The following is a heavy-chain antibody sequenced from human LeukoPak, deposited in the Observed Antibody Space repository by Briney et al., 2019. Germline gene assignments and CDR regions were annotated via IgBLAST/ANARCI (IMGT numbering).Heavy chain of an antibody. V-gene: IGHV3-23*01. Sequence: GGSLRLSCAASGFTFSSYAMNWARQAPVKGLEWVSTITGSGGDTYYADSVKGRFTISRDNSKNTLYLQMNSLRAEDTAIYYCAKDPYVGGGYHFDSWGQGSLVTVSS. J-gene: IGHJ4*02. CDR1: GFTFSSYA. D-gene: IGHD3-22*01. CDR2: ITGSGGDT. CDR3: AKDPYVGGGYHFDS.